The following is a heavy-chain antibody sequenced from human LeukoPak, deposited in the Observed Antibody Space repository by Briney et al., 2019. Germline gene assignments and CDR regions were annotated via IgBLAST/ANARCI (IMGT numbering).Heavy chain of an antibody. D-gene: IGHD6-13*01. CDR2: ISSSSSYI. V-gene: IGHV3-21*01. J-gene: IGHJ4*02. CDR3: ATIIAAASVGY. Sequence: GGSLRLSCAASGFTFSSYSMNWVRQAPGKGLEWVSSISSSSSYIYYADSVKGRFTISRDNAKNSLYLQMNSLRAEDTAVYCCATIIAAASVGYWGRGTLVTVSS. CDR1: GFTFSSYS.